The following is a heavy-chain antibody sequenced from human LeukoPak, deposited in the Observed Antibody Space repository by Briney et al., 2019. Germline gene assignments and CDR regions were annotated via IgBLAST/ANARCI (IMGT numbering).Heavy chain of an antibody. J-gene: IGHJ3*02. D-gene: IGHD2-2*01. Sequence: GGSLRLSCAASGFTFSSYWMSWVRQAPGKGLEWVANIKQDGSEKYYVDSVKARFTISRDNAKNSLYLQMNSLRAEDTAVYYCARADIVVVPAAHEGAFDIWGQGTMVTVSS. V-gene: IGHV3-7*01. CDR1: GFTFSSYW. CDR2: IKQDGSEK. CDR3: ARADIVVVPAAHEGAFDI.